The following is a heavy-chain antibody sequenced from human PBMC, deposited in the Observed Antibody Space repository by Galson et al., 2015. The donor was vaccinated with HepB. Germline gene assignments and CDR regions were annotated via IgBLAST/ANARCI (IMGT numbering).Heavy chain of an antibody. Sequence: SLRLSCAASGFTFSSYAMSWVRQAPGKGLEWVSAISGSGGSTYYADSVKGRFTISRDNSKNTLYLQMNSLRAEDTAVYYCAKDGGVDCSSTSCWPHQTIYYYYGMDVWGQGTTVTVSS. CDR2: ISGSGGST. J-gene: IGHJ6*02. CDR3: AKDGGVDCSSTSCWPHQTIYYYYGMDV. D-gene: IGHD2-2*01. CDR1: GFTFSSYA. V-gene: IGHV3-23*01.